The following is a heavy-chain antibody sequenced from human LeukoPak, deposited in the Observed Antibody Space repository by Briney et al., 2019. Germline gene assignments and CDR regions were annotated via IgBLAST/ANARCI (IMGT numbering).Heavy chain of an antibody. V-gene: IGHV3-21*01. CDR2: ISSSSSYI. J-gene: IGHJ4*02. CDR3: ARDLSMGCPPFDY. Sequence: GGSLRLSCAASGFTFSSYSMNWVCQAPGKGLEWVSSISSSSSYIYYADSVKGRFTISRDNAKNSLYLQMNSLRAEDTAVYYCARDLSMGCPPFDYWGQGTLVTVSS. D-gene: IGHD2/OR15-2a*01. CDR1: GFTFSSYS.